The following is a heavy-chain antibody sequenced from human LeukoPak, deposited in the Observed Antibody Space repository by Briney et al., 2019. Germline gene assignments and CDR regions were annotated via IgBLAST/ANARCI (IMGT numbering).Heavy chain of an antibody. D-gene: IGHD3-22*01. CDR3: ARPGGYYYTNWYFDL. Sequence: GESLKISCQGSGYRFTSYWIGWVRQMPGKGLEWMGIIYPDDSDTRYSPSFQGQVTISADKSISTAYLQWSSLKASDTAMYYCARPGGYYYTNWYFDLWGRGTLVTVSS. CDR2: IYPDDSDT. V-gene: IGHV5-51*01. CDR1: GYRFTSYW. J-gene: IGHJ2*01.